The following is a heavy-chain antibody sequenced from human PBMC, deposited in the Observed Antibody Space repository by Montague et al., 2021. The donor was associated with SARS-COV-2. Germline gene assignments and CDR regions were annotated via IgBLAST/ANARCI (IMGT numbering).Heavy chain of an antibody. J-gene: IGHJ6*02. CDR3: ARSSFVGDPSFGGGYYYGMDV. V-gene: IGHV4-39*01. CDR2: IYYTGGT. D-gene: IGHD2-15*01. Sequence: SETLSLTCTVSGGSISSGSYYWGWIRQPPGKGLEWIGAIYYTGGTXQXXXXRXRVTISIDTSNNQISLKMTSVTAADTAVYYCARSSFVGDPSFGGGYYYGMDVGGQGTTVTVSS. CDR1: GGSISSGSYY.